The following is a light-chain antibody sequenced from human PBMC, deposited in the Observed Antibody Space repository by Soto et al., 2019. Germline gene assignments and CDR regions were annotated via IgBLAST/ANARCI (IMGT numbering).Light chain of an antibody. CDR1: QSVGSAW. V-gene: IGKV3-20*01. CDR3: QQYGSPLWT. J-gene: IGKJ1*01. Sequence: ENVLTQSPGTLSLSPGERATLSCRASQSVGSAWLAWYQQKPGQAPRLLLYSTSTRATGIPDRFSGSGSGTAFTLTISRLEPEDFAVYYCQQYGSPLWTFGQGTKVEVK. CDR2: STS.